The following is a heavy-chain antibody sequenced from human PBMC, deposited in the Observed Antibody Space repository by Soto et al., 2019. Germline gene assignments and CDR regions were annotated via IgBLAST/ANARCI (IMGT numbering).Heavy chain of an antibody. D-gene: IGHD2-15*01. V-gene: IGHV4-59*01. CDR1: GGSISSYY. CDR3: AREVCSGGSCYHDY. Sequence: SETLSLTCTVSGGSISSYYWSWIRQPPGKGLEWIGYIYYSGSTNYNPSLKSRVTISVDTSKNQFSLKLSSVTAADTAVYYCAREVCSGGSCYHDYWGQGTLVTVSS. CDR2: IYYSGST. J-gene: IGHJ4*02.